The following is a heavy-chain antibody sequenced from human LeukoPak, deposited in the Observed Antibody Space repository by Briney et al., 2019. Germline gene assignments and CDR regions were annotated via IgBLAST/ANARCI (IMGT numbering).Heavy chain of an antibody. J-gene: IGHJ4*02. CDR1: GGSISSYY. V-gene: IGHV4-59*01. CDR3: ARDPGSGWPFFDY. D-gene: IGHD6-19*01. CDR2: IYYSGST. Sequence: SETLSLTCTVSGGSISSYYWSWIRQPPGMGPEWIGYIYYSGSTNYNPSLKSRVTISVDTSKNQFSLKLSSVTAADTAVYYCARDPGSGWPFFDYWGQGTLVTVSS.